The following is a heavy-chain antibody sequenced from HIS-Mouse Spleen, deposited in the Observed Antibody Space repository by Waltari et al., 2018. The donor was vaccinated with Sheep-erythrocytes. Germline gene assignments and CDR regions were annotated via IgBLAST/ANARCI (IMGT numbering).Heavy chain of an antibody. V-gene: IGHV3-21*01. J-gene: IGHJ4*02. D-gene: IGHD4-17*01. CDR1: GFTFSSYS. Sequence: AASGFTFSSYSMNWFRQAPGKGLEWGSTISSSSSYIYYADSVKGRFTIARDNAKNSLYLQMNSLRAEDTAVYYCARVAAVTTYYFDYWGQGTLVTVSS. CDR2: ISSSSSYI. CDR3: ARVAAVTTYYFDY.